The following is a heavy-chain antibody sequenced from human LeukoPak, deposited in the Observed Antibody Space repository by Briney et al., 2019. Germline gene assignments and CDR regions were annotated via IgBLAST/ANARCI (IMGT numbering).Heavy chain of an antibody. D-gene: IGHD2-2*02. V-gene: IGHV3-23*01. J-gene: IGHJ6*02. Sequence: GGSLRLSCAASGFTFSSYAMSWVRQAPGKGLEWVSAISGSGGSTCYADSVKGRFTISRDNSKNTLYLQMNSLRAEDTAVYYCASAQYCSSTSCYKPYYYGMDVWGQGTTVTVSS. CDR1: GFTFSSYA. CDR3: ASAQYCSSTSCYKPYYYGMDV. CDR2: ISGSGGST.